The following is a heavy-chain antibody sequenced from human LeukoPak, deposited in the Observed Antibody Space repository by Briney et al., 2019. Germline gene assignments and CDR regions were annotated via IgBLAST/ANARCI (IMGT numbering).Heavy chain of an antibody. D-gene: IGHD3-3*01. CDR3: ARGELRFKEFDY. CDR2: INPSGGST. Sequence: APVKVSCKASGYTFTSYYMHWVRQAPGQGLEWMGIINPSGGSTSYAQKFQGRVTMTRDTSTSTVYMELSSLSSEDTAVYYCARGELRFKEFDYWGQGTLVTVSS. J-gene: IGHJ4*02. V-gene: IGHV1-46*01. CDR1: GYTFTSYY.